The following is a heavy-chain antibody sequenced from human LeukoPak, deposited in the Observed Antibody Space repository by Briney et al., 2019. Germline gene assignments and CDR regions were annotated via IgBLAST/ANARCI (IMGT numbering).Heavy chain of an antibody. Sequence: GGSLRLSCAASGFTFSSYEMNWVRQAPGKGLEWVSYISSSGSTIYYADSVKGRFTISRDNAKNSLYLQMNSPRAGDTAVYYCARTIEMATISYFDYWGQGTLVTVSS. D-gene: IGHD5-24*01. CDR3: ARTIEMATISYFDY. CDR2: ISSSGSTI. V-gene: IGHV3-48*03. J-gene: IGHJ4*02. CDR1: GFTFSSYE.